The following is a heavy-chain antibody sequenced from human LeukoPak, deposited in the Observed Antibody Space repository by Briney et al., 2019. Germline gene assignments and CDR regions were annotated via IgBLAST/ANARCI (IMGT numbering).Heavy chain of an antibody. Sequence: GASVKVSCKASGCTFSSYAISWVRQAPGQGLEWMGGIIPIFGTANYAQKFQGRVTITTDESTSTAYMELSSLRSEDTAVYYCASHYYGSGIGWFDPWGQGTLVTVSS. CDR2: IIPIFGTA. D-gene: IGHD3-10*01. CDR1: GCTFSSYA. V-gene: IGHV1-69*05. J-gene: IGHJ5*02. CDR3: ASHYYGSGIGWFDP.